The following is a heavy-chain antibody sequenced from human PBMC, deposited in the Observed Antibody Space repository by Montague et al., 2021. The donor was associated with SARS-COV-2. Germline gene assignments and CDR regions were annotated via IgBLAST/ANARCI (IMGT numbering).Heavy chain of an antibody. Sequence: SLRLSCAASGFTFNNYAMNWVRQAPGKGLEWVSVIARGGRSTFYADSVKGRFTISRDNSKDTLYLQMYSLRPEDTAIYYCAKDPVPVAGGCFDYWGQGTLVTVSS. V-gene: IGHV3-23*03. CDR2: IARGGRST. J-gene: IGHJ4*02. CDR1: GFTFNNYA. D-gene: IGHD6-19*01. CDR3: AKDPVPVAGGCFDY.